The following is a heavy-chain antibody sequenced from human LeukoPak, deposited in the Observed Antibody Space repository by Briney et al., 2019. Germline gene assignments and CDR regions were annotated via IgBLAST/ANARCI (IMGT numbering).Heavy chain of an antibody. J-gene: IGHJ4*02. V-gene: IGHV3-74*01. D-gene: IGHD6-6*01. CDR2: INSDGYST. CDR3: ASQQLADFDY. CDR1: GFTFSRYW. Sequence: GGSLRLSCAASGFTFSRYWMHWVRQAPGKGLVWVSRINSDGYSTTYADFVKGRFTVSRDNAKNTLYLQMNSLRAEDTAVYYCASQQLADFDYWGQGTLVTVSS.